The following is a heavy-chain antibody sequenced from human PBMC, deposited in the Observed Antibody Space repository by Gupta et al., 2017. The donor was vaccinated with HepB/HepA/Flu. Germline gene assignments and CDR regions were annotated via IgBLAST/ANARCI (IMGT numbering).Heavy chain of an antibody. J-gene: IGHJ4*02. CDR2: SRMQVEGATT. CDR1: GFIFGDYP. D-gene: IGHD6-19*01. Sequence: EVQLVESGGGLVKPGQSLRLSCTTSGFIFGDYPMNWFRQAPGKGLEWVSYSRMQVEGATTEYAASVKGRFTISRDDSNSIAYLQMNSLETEDTAIYYCARATRAVGDSFDYWGQGTLVTVSS. CDR3: ARATRAVGDSFDY. V-gene: IGHV3-49*05.